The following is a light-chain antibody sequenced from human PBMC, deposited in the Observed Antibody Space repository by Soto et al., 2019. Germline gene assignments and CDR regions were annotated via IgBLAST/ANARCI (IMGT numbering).Light chain of an antibody. J-gene: IGKJ1*01. Sequence: EIVMTQSPATLSVSPGERATLSCRASQSVSSKLAWYQQKPGQAPRLLIYDASTRATGTPARFSGSGSGTAFTLTISSLQSEDFAVYYCQQYNTGPRTFGQGTNVKSN. CDR3: QQYNTGPRT. V-gene: IGKV3-15*01. CDR2: DAS. CDR1: QSVSSK.